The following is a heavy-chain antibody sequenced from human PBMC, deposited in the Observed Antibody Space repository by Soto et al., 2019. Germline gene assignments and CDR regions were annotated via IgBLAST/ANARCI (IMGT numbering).Heavy chain of an antibody. Sequence: EVQLVESGGGLVQPGGSLRLSCAASGFTFSSYSMNWVRQAPGKGLEWVSSISSSSSYIYYAASVKGRFTISRDNAKNSLYLQLNSLRAEDTAVYYCARDLYSSSARYFAYWGQGTLVTVSS. V-gene: IGHV3-21*01. CDR3: ARDLYSSSARYFAY. CDR2: ISSSSSYI. CDR1: GFTFSSYS. D-gene: IGHD6-6*01. J-gene: IGHJ4*02.